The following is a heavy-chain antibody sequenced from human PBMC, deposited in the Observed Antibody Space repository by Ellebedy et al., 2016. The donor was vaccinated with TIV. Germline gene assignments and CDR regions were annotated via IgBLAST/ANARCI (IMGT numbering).Heavy chain of an antibody. V-gene: IGHV3-23*01. CDR1: GFTFSSYA. CDR3: AKDKVFGDSRWEIDV. J-gene: IGHJ6*02. CDR2: ISLSVGRT. Sequence: GESLKISCAASGFTFSSYAMRWVRQAPGKGLEWVSAISLSVGRTYYADSVKGRFTLSRDNSKNTLYLQMNSLRAEDTAVYYFAKDKVFGDSRWEIDVWGQGTTVTVSS. D-gene: IGHD4-17*01.